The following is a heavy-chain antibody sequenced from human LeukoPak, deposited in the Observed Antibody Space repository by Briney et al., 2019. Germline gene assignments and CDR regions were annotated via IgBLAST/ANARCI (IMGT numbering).Heavy chain of an antibody. CDR2: FHPSGGMT. J-gene: IGHJ6*03. V-gene: IGHV3-23*01. D-gene: IGHD3-10*01. CDR3: AKGKIRSSSRTCPPLLDYYYYMDV. Sequence: GGSLRLSCVASGFTFSHYAMTWVRQAPGQGVEWVSVFHPSGGMTYYADSVEGRISISRDNSKNTLYLQLNNLQAEDTATYYCAKGKIRSSSRTCPPLLDYYYYMDVWGKGPTVIVSS. CDR1: GFTFSHYA.